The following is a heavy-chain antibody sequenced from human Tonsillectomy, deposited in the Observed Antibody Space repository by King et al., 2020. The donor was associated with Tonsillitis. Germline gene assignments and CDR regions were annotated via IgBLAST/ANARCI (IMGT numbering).Heavy chain of an antibody. CDR2: IKQDGSEK. V-gene: IGHV3-7*03. J-gene: IGHJ6*01. CDR1: GFTFSTYW. Sequence: VQLVESGGGLVQPGGSLRLSCAASGFTFSTYWMSWVRQAQGKGLEWVANIKQDGSEKYYVDSVRGRFTISRDNAKNSLYLEMDSLRAEDTAVYFWARGPRTVPDSHHAYDWLDGGGQGRSVTAS. D-gene: IGHD3-9*01. CDR3: ARGPRTVPDSHHAYDWLDG.